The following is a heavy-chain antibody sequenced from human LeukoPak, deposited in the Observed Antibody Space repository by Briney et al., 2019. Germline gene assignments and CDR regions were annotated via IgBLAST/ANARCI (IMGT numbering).Heavy chain of an antibody. CDR1: GFTFSSYS. V-gene: IGHV3-21*01. D-gene: IGHD6-13*01. CDR2: ISSSSSYI. CDR3: ARDDIAAAGNIDY. Sequence: GGSLRLSCAASGFTFSSYSMNWVRQAPGKGLEWVSSISSSSSYIYYADSVKGRFTISRDNSKNTLYLQMNSLRAEDTAVYYCARDDIAAAGNIDYWGQGTLVTVSS. J-gene: IGHJ4*02.